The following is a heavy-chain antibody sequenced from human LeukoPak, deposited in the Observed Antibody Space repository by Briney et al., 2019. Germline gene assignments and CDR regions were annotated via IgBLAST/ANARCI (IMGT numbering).Heavy chain of an antibody. D-gene: IGHD3-16*02. V-gene: IGHV4-59*01. Sequence: SETLSLTCTVSGGSISSYYWSWIRQPPGKGLEWIGYIYYSGSTNYNPSLKSRVTISVDTSKNQFSLKLSPVTAADTAVYYCARGTGGVIAIDYWGQGTLVTVSS. CDR2: IYYSGST. J-gene: IGHJ4*02. CDR1: GGSISSYY. CDR3: ARGTGGVIAIDY.